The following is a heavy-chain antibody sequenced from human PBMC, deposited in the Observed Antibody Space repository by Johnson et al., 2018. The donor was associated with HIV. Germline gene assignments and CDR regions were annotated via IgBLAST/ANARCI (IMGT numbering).Heavy chain of an antibody. V-gene: IGHV3-11*04. CDR2: ISSSGRTI. CDR3: ASDDSSGYDAFDI. Sequence: QVQLMESGGGVVQPGRSLRLSCAASGFTFSDYYMSWIRQAPGKGLEWVSYISSSGRTIYYADSVQGRFTISRDNAKNSLYLQMNSLRAEDTAVYYCASDDSSGYDAFDIWGQVTMVTVSS. CDR1: GFTFSDYY. J-gene: IGHJ3*02. D-gene: IGHD3-22*01.